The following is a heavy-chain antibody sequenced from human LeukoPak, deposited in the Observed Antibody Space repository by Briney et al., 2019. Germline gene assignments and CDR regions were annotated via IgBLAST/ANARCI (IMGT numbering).Heavy chain of an antibody. Sequence: SETLSLTCTVSGGSISSYYWSWIRQPPGKGLEWIGYIYYSGSTNYNPSLKRRVTISVDTSKNQFSLKLSSVTAADTAVYYCARVGFALQIDYWGQGTLVTVSS. CDR3: ARVGFALQIDY. CDR1: GGSISSYY. D-gene: IGHD1-26*01. J-gene: IGHJ4*02. CDR2: IYYSGST. V-gene: IGHV4-59*01.